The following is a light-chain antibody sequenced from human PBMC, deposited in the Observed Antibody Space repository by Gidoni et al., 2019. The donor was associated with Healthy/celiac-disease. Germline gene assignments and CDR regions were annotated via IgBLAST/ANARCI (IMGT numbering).Light chain of an antibody. V-gene: IGKV1-9*01. J-gene: IGKJ4*01. CDR3: QQLNSYHT. CDR2: AAS. CDR1: HGISSY. Sequence: DIQLTQSPSFLSASVGDRVTITCRASHGISSYLAWYQQKPGKAPKLLIYAASTLQSWVPSRFSGSGSGTEFTLTISSLQPEDFATYYCQQLNSYHTFGGGTKVEIK.